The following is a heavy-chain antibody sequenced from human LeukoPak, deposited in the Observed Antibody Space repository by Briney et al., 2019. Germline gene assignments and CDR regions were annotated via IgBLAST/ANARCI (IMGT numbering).Heavy chain of an antibody. V-gene: IGHV3-48*02. CDR3: ARDEVAVAGTMVLGPDY. J-gene: IGHJ4*02. CDR2: ISSSSTI. CDR1: GFTFSSYS. D-gene: IGHD6-19*01. Sequence: GGSLRLSCAASGFTFSSYSMTWVRQAPGKGLEWVSYISSSSTIYYADSVKGRFTISRDNAKNSLYLQMNSLRDEDTAVYYCARDEVAVAGTMVLGPDYWGQGTLVTVSS.